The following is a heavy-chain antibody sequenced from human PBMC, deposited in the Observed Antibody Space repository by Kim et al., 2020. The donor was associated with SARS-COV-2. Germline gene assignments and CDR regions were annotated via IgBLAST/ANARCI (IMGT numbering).Heavy chain of an antibody. CDR2: T. J-gene: IGHJ5*02. Sequence: TYNADSVKGEFTISRDNSKNTLYLQMNRLRAEDTAVYCCVITKITGWFDPWGQGTLVTVSS. CDR3: VITKITGWFDP. D-gene: IGHD3-22*01. V-gene: IGHV3-66*01.